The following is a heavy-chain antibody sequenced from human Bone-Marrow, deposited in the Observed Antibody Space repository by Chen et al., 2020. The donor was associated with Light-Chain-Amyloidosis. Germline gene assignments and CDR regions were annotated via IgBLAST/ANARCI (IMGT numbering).Heavy chain of an antibody. V-gene: IGHV3-74*01. CDR3: SREFTGYDDY. D-gene: IGHD5-12*01. CDR2: INPDGTRV. J-gene: IGHJ4*02. CDR1: GFTFRTSW. Sequence: DVQLLESGGGLVQPAGSLRLSCAASGFTFRTSWMHWVLQAPGKGPVWVSRINPDGTRVDYADSVRGRFTISRDDAKSTVYLQMNSLRAEDTAVYYCSREFTGYDDYWGQGTLVTVSS.